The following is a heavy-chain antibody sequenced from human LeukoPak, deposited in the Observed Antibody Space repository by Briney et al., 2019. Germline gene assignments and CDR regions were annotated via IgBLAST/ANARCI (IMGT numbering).Heavy chain of an antibody. Sequence: SETLSLTCAVYGGSFSGYYWRWIRQPPGKGLEWIGEINHSGSTNYNPSLKSRVTISIDTSKNQFSLKLSSVTAADTAAYYCARGNYGDYYFDYWGQGTLVTVSS. V-gene: IGHV4-34*01. J-gene: IGHJ4*02. CDR3: ARGNYGDYYFDY. CDR2: INHSGST. CDR1: GGSFSGYY. D-gene: IGHD4-17*01.